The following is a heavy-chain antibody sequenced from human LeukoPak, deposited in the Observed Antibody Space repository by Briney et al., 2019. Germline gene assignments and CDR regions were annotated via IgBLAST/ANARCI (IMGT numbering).Heavy chain of an antibody. CDR3: ARHYTAMYNWFDP. J-gene: IGHJ5*02. V-gene: IGHV4-39*01. Sequence: PSETLSLTCTVSGGSISSSSYYWGWIRQPPGKGLEWTGSIYYSGSTYYNPSLKSRVTISVDTSKNQFSLKLSSVTAADTAVYYCARHYTAMYNWFDPWGQGTLVTVSS. CDR2: IYYSGST. D-gene: IGHD5-18*01. CDR1: GGSISSSSYY.